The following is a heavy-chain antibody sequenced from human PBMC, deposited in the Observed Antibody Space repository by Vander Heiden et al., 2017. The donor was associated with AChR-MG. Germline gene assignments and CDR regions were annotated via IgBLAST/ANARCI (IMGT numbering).Heavy chain of an antibody. D-gene: IGHD6-6*01. Sequence: QVQLVQSGAEVKKPAAPVRVSCKASGYTFPTNGINWVRQAPGQGLEWMGWISAYNGNTNYAQKLQGRVTMTTDTSANTAYLDLRSLRSDDTGVYYCARDDIAVRPGWFDPWGQGTLVTVSS. V-gene: IGHV1-18*04. J-gene: IGHJ5*02. CDR1: GYTFPTNG. CDR2: ISAYNGNT. CDR3: ARDDIAVRPGWFDP.